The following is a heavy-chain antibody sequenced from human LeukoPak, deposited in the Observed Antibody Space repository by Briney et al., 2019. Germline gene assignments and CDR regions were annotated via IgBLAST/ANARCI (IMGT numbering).Heavy chain of an antibody. CDR1: GFTFTDYW. CDR2: IRQDGGEK. V-gene: IGHV3-7*01. J-gene: IGHJ4*01. Sequence: PGGSLRLSCAVYGFTFTDYWMNWVRQAPGKGLEWVASIRQDGGEKYYVDSVKGRFTISRDNAKNSLYLQMSSLRAEDTAVYYCARDATAPGLYFDLWGQGTLVAVSS. CDR3: ARDATAPGLYFDL. D-gene: IGHD6-13*01.